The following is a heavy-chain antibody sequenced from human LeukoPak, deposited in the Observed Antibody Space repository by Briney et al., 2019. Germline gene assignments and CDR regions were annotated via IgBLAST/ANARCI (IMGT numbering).Heavy chain of an antibody. CDR3: AKDTANERTTVAYCNDY. CDR1: GFTFSSYA. CDR2: ISGGASRT. J-gene: IGHJ4*02. V-gene: IGHV3-23*01. D-gene: IGHD4-23*01. Sequence: GGSLRLSCAASGFTFSSYAMSWVRQAPGKGLEWVSAISGGASRTYYADSVKGRFTISRDNSKNTLYLQMNSLRAEDTAVYCCAKDTANERTTVAYCNDYWGQGTLVTVSS.